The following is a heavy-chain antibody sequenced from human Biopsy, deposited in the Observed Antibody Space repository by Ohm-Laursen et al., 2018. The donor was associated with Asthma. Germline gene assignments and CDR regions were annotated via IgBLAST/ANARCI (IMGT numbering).Heavy chain of an antibody. J-gene: IGHJ4*02. Sequence: SLRLSCAASGFNFHNYGMNWVRRAPGKGLEWVAQILFDGRKINYPDSVKGRFTISRDNSKNMAYLQMNSLRPEDTAVYYCAKDRVAGRSYHFDYWGQGSLVSVSS. CDR3: AKDRVAGRSYHFDY. D-gene: IGHD6-13*01. CDR1: GFNFHNYG. CDR2: ILFDGRKI. V-gene: IGHV3-30*18.